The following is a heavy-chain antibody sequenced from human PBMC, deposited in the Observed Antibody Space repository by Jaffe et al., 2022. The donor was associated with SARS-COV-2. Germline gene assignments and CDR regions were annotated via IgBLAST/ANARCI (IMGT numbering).Heavy chain of an antibody. D-gene: IGHD5-12*01. J-gene: IGHJ3*02. CDR2: INSDGSST. V-gene: IGHV3-74*01. CDR3: ARGGMATTWPHAFDI. Sequence: EVQLVESGGGLVQPGGSLRLSCAASGFTFSSYWMHWVRQAPGKGLVWVSRINSDGSSTSYADSVKGRFTISRDNAKNTLYLQMNSLRAEDTAVYYCARGGMATTWPHAFDIWGQGTMVTVSS. CDR1: GFTFSSYW.